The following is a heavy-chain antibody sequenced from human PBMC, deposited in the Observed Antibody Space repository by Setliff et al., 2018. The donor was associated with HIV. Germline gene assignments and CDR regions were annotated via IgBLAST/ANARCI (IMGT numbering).Heavy chain of an antibody. D-gene: IGHD3-3*01. Sequence: ASVKVSCKASGGTFSNSAIGWVRQAPGQGLEWMGWINAGNGDTEYSQKFQSRVTITRDTSASTAYMELHSLRSEDTAIYYCASSTITIFGVVPYYFDYWGQGTLVTVSS. CDR1: GGTFSNSA. J-gene: IGHJ4*02. CDR2: INAGNGDT. V-gene: IGHV1-3*01. CDR3: ASSTITIFGVVPYYFDY.